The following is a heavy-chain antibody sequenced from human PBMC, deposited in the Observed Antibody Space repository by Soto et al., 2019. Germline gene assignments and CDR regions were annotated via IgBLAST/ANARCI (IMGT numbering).Heavy chain of an antibody. Sequence: SGPTLVNPTQTLTLTCTFSGFSLSTSGMCVSWIRQPPGKALEWLARIDWDDDKYYSTSLKTRLTISKDTSKNQVVLTMTNMDPVDTATYYCARTPYYYDSSGYSRPHAFDIWGQGTMVTVSS. CDR3: ARTPYYYDSSGYSRPHAFDI. CDR1: GFSLSTSGMC. J-gene: IGHJ3*02. CDR2: IDWDDDK. D-gene: IGHD3-22*01. V-gene: IGHV2-70*11.